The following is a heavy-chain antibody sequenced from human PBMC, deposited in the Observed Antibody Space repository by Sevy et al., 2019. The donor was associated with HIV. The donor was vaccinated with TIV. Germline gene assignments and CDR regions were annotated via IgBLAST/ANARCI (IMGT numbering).Heavy chain of an antibody. CDR1: GYIFTELS. D-gene: IGHD3-22*01. CDR3: ATDSVLLKGRYYDSSGYYLHY. Sequence: ASVKVSCKVSGYIFTELSMHWVRQAPGKGLEWMGGFDHEDGETIYAQKFQGRVTMTEDTSTDTAYMDLSSLISEDTAVYYCATDSVLLKGRYYDSSGYYLHYWGQGTLVTVSS. V-gene: IGHV1-24*01. CDR2: FDHEDGET. J-gene: IGHJ4*02.